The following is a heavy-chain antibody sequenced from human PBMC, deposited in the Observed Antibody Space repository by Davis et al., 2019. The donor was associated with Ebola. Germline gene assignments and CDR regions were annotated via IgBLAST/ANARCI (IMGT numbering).Heavy chain of an antibody. CDR3: ARTATRNITGAAPYYYYYGMDV. J-gene: IGHJ6*02. Sequence: SGPTLVKPPQTLTLTCTFSGLSLRTSGVGVGWIRQPPGKALEWLALIYWDDDKRYSPSLKSRLTITKDTSKNQVVLTMTNMDPVDTATYYCARTATRNITGAAPYYYYYGMDVWGQGTTVTVSS. V-gene: IGHV2-5*02. CDR1: GLSLRTSGVG. D-gene: IGHD1-20*01. CDR2: IYWDDDK.